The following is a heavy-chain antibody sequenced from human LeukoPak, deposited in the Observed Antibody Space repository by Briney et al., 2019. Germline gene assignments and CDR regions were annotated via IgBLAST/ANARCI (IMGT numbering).Heavy chain of an antibody. CDR1: GFTFSTSD. CDR2: MTCGSDYI. D-gene: IGHD2-8*01. J-gene: IGHJ5*02. CDR3: ACNGVLVSIRLGWFDP. V-gene: IGHV3-21*01. Sequence: AGGSLRLSCAASGFTFSTSDMDWVRQAPGKGLEWVSSMTCGSDYIYYADSVRGRFTVARDNAKNLLYLQINSLSPEDTAVYYCACNGVLVSIRLGWFDPWGQGTPVTVSS.